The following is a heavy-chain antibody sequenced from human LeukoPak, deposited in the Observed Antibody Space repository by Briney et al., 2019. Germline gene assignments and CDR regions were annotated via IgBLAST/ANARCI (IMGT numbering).Heavy chain of an antibody. CDR1: GFTFSTYW. D-gene: IGHD1-26*01. CDR2: INQDGSQK. Sequence: SGGSLRLSCAASGFTFSTYWMSWVRQAPGKGLEWVAIINQDGSQKYYVDSVKGRFTISRDNAKNSLYLQMDSLRVEDTAVYYCRRDRGYSGSYYRWSYYYYGMDVWGQGTTVTVSS. CDR3: RRDRGYSGSYYRWSYYYYGMDV. J-gene: IGHJ6*02. V-gene: IGHV3-7*01.